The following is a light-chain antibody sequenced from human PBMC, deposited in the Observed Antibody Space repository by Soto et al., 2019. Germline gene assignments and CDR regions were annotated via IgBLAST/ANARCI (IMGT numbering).Light chain of an antibody. CDR1: QTLSKW. Sequence: DIQMTQSPSTLSASVGDTVTVTCRASQTLSKWLAWYQQKPGKAPRLLIYDASIVQRGVPSRFSGSGSGTEFTLTITSLQPDDFAVYYCQQYGSSPWTFGQGTKVDIK. CDR3: QQYGSSPWT. J-gene: IGKJ1*01. CDR2: DAS. V-gene: IGKV1-5*01.